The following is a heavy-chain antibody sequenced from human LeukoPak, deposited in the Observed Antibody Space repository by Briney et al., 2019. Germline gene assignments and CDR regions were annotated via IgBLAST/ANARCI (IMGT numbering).Heavy chain of an antibody. CDR1: GFTFGDYA. CDR2: ISGGGGST. Sequence: GGSLRLSCTASGFTFGDYAMSWVRQAPGKGLEWVSAISGGGGSTLYGDSVRGRCTISRDNSKNTLYLQLNSLRVEDTAVYYCAKEFCAGDRCYAIFENWGQGTLVTVSS. V-gene: IGHV3-23*01. D-gene: IGHD2-21*02. CDR3: AKEFCAGDRCYAIFEN. J-gene: IGHJ1*01.